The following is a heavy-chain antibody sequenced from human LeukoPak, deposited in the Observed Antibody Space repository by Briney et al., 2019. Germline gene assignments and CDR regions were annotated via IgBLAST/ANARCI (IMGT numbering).Heavy chain of an antibody. V-gene: IGHV4-39*07. CDR2: IYYSGST. CDR1: GGSISSSSYY. J-gene: IGHJ4*02. CDR3: AREARFRSYSDY. Sequence: PSETLSLTCTVSGGSISSSSYYWGWIRQPPGKGLEWIGSIYYSGSTYYNPSLKSRVTISVDTSKNQFSLKLSSVTAADTAVYYCAREARFRSYSDYWGQGTLVTVSS. D-gene: IGHD1-14*01.